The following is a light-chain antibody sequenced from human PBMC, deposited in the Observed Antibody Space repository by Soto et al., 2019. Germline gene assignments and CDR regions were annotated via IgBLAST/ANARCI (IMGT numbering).Light chain of an antibody. CDR2: TNN. V-gene: IGLV1-44*01. CDR3: AAWDDSLHGYV. J-gene: IGLJ1*01. Sequence: QPVLTQPPSASGTPGQRVTISCSGSSSNVGSNSVNWYQQLPGTAPKLLIYTNNKRPPGVPDRVSGSRSGTSASLAISGLRSEDEADYYCAAWDDSLHGYVFGSGTKLTVL. CDR1: SSNVGSNS.